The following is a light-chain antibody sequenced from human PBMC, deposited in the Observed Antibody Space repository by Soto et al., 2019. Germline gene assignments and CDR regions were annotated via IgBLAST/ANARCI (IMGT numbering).Light chain of an antibody. CDR3: QQYNSYSPLT. Sequence: DIQMTQSPSTLSASVGDRVTITCRASQTISDWLAWHQQKPGKAPKLLIYKASGLESGVPSRFSGSGSGTDFTLTISSLQPDDFATYYCQQYNSYSPLTFGGGTKVDIK. CDR2: KAS. V-gene: IGKV1-5*03. CDR1: QTISDW. J-gene: IGKJ4*01.